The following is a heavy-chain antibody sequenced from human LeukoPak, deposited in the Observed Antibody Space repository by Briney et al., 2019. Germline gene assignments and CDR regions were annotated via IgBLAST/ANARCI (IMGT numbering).Heavy chain of an antibody. D-gene: IGHD2-15*01. CDR2: IKYDGSEK. V-gene: IGHV3-7*05. J-gene: IGHJ4*02. Sequence: GGSLRLSCAASGFIFSNYWMTWVRQAPGKGLEWVANIKYDGSEKYYVDSLKGRFTMSRDNAKNSLYLQMNSLRAEDTAVYYCARGRSCSGGRCYYFDYWGQGTLVTVSS. CDR3: ARGRSCSGGRCYYFDY. CDR1: GFIFSNYW.